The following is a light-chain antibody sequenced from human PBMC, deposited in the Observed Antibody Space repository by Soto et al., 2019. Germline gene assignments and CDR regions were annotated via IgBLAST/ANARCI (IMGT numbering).Light chain of an antibody. J-gene: IGKJ2*01. V-gene: IGKV3-11*01. CDR3: QQRSNWPPYT. CDR2: DAS. CDR1: QSVSSY. Sequence: PGERATLSCRASQSVSSYLAWYQQKPGQAPRLLIYDASNRATGIPARFRGSGSGTDFTLTISSLEPEDFAVYYCQQRSNWPPYTFGQGTKVDIK.